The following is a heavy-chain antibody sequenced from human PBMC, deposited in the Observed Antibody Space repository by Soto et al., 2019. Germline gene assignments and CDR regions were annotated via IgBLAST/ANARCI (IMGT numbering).Heavy chain of an antibody. CDR1: GYTVTSYY. V-gene: IGHV1-46*03. Sequence: QVQLVHSGAEVKNPGASANVSCKASGYTVTSYYMHWVRQAPGQGLEWMGIINPSGGSTSYAQKSQGRVTMTRDTYKNTVYVELSSLRSEDTSVYYCAASALYSATFDYWGQGTLVTVSS. CDR2: INPSGGST. CDR3: AASALYSATFDY. D-gene: IGHD4-4*01. J-gene: IGHJ4*02.